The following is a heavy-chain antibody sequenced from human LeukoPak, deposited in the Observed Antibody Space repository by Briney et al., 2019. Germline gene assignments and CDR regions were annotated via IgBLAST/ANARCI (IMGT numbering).Heavy chain of an antibody. CDR3: ARGFLNEKIVVVPAAAY. J-gene: IGHJ4*02. V-gene: IGHV3-48*02. Sequence: PGGSLRLSCAASGFTFSSYSMNWVRQAPGKGLEWVSYISSSSSTIYYADSVKGRFTISRDNAKNSLYLQMNSLRDEDTAVYYCARGFLNEKIVVVPAAAYWGQGTLVTVSS. CDR2: ISSSSSTI. D-gene: IGHD2-2*01. CDR1: GFTFSSYS.